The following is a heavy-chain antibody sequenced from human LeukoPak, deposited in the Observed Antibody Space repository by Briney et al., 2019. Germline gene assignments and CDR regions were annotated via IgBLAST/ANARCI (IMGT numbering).Heavy chain of an antibody. J-gene: IGHJ4*02. V-gene: IGHV3-23*01. CDR2: ISGSGGST. Sequence: GGSLRLSCAASGFTFSSYAMSWVRQASGKGLEWVSAISGSGGSTYYADSVKGRFTISRDNSKNTLYLQMNSLRAEDTAVYYCAKSAHQYYYGSGSYHFGGGQGTLVTVSS. D-gene: IGHD3-10*01. CDR3: AKSAHQYYYGSGSYHFG. CDR1: GFTFSSYA.